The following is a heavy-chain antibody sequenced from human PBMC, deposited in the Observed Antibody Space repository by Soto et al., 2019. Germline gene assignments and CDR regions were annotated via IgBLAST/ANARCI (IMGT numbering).Heavy chain of an antibody. CDR1: EFTFDKYY. V-gene: IGHV3-7*01. J-gene: IGHJ6*01. CDR3: ARGNCNYCYGLDV. CDR2: LKSVGREQ. Sequence: GGSLRLSYAASEFTFDKYYMNWVRQPPAKGPEWLANLKSVGREQYYVDSVQGRFTIYRDNANNSLYLQMNCLRAGDMVVYFFARGNCNYCYGLDVWGQGSKVTVS. D-gene: IGHD1-20*01.